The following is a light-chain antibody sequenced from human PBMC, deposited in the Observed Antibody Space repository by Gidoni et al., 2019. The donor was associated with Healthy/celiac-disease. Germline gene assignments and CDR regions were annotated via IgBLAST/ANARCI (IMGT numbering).Light chain of an antibody. CDR3: QQYNSYPALT. CDR1: QSISSW. J-gene: IGKJ4*01. CDR2: MAS. Sequence: DIQMTQSPSTLSASVGDRVTITCRASQSISSWLAWYQQKPGKAPKLMIYMASSLESGVPSRFSGSGSGTEFTLTISSLQPDDFATYYCQQYNSYPALTFXGXTKVXIK. V-gene: IGKV1-5*03.